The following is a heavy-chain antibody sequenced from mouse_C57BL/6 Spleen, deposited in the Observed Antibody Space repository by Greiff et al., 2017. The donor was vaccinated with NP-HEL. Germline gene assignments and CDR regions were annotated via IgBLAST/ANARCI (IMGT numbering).Heavy chain of an antibody. J-gene: IGHJ2*01. V-gene: IGHV1-18*01. D-gene: IGHD1-1*01. CDR3: ARFDTVVGGYFDY. CDR2: INPNNGGT. CDR1: GYTFTDYN. Sequence: EVQLQQSGPELVKPGASVKIPCKASGYTFTDYNMDWVKQSPGKSLEWIGDINPNNGGTIYNQKIKGKATLTVDKSSSTAYMEIRSLTSEDTAVYYGARFDTVVGGYFDYWGRGTTLTVSS.